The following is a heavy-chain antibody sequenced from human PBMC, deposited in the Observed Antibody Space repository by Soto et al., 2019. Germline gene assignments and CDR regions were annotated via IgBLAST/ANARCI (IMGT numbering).Heavy chain of an antibody. CDR2: FDPEDGET. V-gene: IGHV1-24*01. J-gene: IGHJ4*02. Sequence: ASVKVFGKVSGYTLTEVAMHWVRQAPGKGLGWRGGFDPEDGETIYAQKFQGRVTMTEDTSTDTAYMELSSRRSEDTAVYYCATDGYSGSYPHYFDCWGQGTLDTVSS. CDR3: ATDGYSGSYPHYFDC. CDR1: GYTLTEVA. D-gene: IGHD1-26*01.